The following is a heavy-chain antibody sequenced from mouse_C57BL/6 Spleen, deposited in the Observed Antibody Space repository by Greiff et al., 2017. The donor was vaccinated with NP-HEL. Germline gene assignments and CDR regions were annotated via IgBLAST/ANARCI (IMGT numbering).Heavy chain of an antibody. CDR1: GFTFSSYG. D-gene: IGHD4-1*01. J-gene: IGHJ1*03. CDR3: ARPSGTDWYFDV. V-gene: IGHV5-6*02. Sequence: DVKLVESGGDLVKPGGSLKLSCAASGFTFSSYGMSWVRQTPDKRLEWVATISSGGSYTYYPDSVKGRFTISRDNAKNTLYLQMSSLKSEDTAMYYCARPSGTDWYFDVWGTGTTVTVSS. CDR2: ISSGGSYT.